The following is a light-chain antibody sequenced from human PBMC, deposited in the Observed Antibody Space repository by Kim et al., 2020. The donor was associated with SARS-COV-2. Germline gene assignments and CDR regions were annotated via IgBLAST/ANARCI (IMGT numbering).Light chain of an antibody. Sequence: VSPGERATLSCRASQGVSSNLAWYQQKPGQAPRLLIYGASTRATGIPARFSGSGSGTEFTLTISSLQSEDFAVYYCKQYNNWPQTFGQGTKVDIK. J-gene: IGKJ1*01. CDR1: QGVSSN. CDR2: GAS. CDR3: KQYNNWPQT. V-gene: IGKV3-15*01.